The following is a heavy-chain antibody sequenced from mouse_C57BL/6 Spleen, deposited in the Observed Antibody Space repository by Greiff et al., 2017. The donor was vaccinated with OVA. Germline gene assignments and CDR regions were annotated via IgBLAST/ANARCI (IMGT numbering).Heavy chain of an antibody. CDR1: GFTFSSYA. V-gene: IGHV5-4*01. J-gene: IGHJ2*01. CDR2: ISDGGSYT. Sequence: EVKLVESGGGLVKPGGSLKLSCAASGFTFSSYAMSWVRQTPEKRLEWVATISDGGSYTYYPDNVKGRFTISRDNAKNNLYLQMSQLKSEDTAMYYCARDEALRFYFDYWGQGTTLTVSS. CDR3: ARDEALRFYFDY. D-gene: IGHD1-1*01.